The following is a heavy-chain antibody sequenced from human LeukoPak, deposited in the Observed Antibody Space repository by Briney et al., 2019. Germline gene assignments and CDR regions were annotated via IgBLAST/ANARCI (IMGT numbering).Heavy chain of an antibody. Sequence: PSETLSLTCTVSGASISHYRWSWIRQPPGKGLEWIGYIYFGGSSNYNPSLKSRVSLSLDTSKNQFSLKLSSVTAADTAVYYCARPVRYFDWLSANHYYYYGMDVWGQGTTVTVSS. D-gene: IGHD3-9*01. J-gene: IGHJ6*02. CDR2: IYFGGSS. CDR1: GASISHYR. CDR3: ARPVRYFDWLSANHYYYYGMDV. V-gene: IGHV4-59*12.